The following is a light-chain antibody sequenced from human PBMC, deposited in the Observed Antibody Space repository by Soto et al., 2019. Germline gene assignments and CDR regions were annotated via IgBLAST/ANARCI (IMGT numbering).Light chain of an antibody. V-gene: IGKV1-39*01. J-gene: IGKJ2*01. CDR3: QQSDSTPLRYT. CDR1: QSISNY. CDR2: AAS. Sequence: DIQMTQSPSSLSASVGDRVTITCRASQSISNYLNWYQQKPGKAPKLLIYAASSLQSGVPSRFSGSGSGTDFTITISSLQPEDFATYYCQQSDSTPLRYTFGQESKLEVK.